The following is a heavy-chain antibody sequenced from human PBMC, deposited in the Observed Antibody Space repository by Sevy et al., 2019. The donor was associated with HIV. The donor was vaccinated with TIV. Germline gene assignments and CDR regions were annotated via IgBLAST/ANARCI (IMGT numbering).Heavy chain of an antibody. CDR2: IYSGGNT. CDR3: ARGSSGWYEGAGFDY. J-gene: IGHJ4*02. V-gene: IGHV3-53*01. D-gene: IGHD6-19*01. Sequence: GGSLRLSCAASGFTVSNNYISWVRQAPGKGLEWVSVIYSGGNTYYADSVKGRFTISRDNSKNTVYLQMNSLRVEDTAVYYCARGSSGWYEGAGFDYWGQGTLVTVSS. CDR1: GFTVSNNY.